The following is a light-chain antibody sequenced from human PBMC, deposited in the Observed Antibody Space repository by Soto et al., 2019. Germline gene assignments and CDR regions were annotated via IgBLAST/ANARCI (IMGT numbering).Light chain of an antibody. CDR1: QGINNY. CDR2: TAS. CDR3: QQYKTART. J-gene: IGKJ1*01. Sequence: DLQMTQSPSSLSASVGDRVTITCRASQGINNYLAWYQQKPGKVPNLLIYTASTLQSGAPSRFSGSGYGTDFSLTISRLHPEDVATYFCQQYKTARTFGQGTKVDIK. V-gene: IGKV1-27*01.